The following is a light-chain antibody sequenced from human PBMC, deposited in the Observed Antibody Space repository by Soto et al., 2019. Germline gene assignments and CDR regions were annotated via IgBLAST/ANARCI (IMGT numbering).Light chain of an antibody. Sequence: EIVLTQSPGTLSLSPGERATLSCRASQSVTSTSLAWYQQKPGQAPRLLIYDASNRATGIPARFSGSGSGTEFTLTISSLEPEDFEVYYCQQRSNWPRTFGQGTKVDIK. J-gene: IGKJ1*01. CDR1: QSVTST. CDR2: DAS. CDR3: QQRSNWPRT. V-gene: IGKV3-11*01.